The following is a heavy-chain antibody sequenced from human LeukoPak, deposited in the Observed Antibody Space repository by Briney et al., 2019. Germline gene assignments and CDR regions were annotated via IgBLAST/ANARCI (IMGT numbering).Heavy chain of an antibody. CDR1: GYIFTGYY. D-gene: IGHD3-22*01. J-gene: IGHJ4*02. Sequence: GASVKVSCKASGYIFTGYYMHWVRQAPGQGLEWMGWISAYNGNTNYAQKFQGRVTMTIDTSTSTAYMELRSLKSDDTAVYYCARVWGYYYDSSGYSDFDYWGQGTLVTVSS. V-gene: IGHV1-18*04. CDR3: ARVWGYYYDSSGYSDFDY. CDR2: ISAYNGNT.